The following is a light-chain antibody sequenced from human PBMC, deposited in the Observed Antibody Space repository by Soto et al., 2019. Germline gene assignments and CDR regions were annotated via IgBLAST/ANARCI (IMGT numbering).Light chain of an antibody. CDR3: QQYYDWPRT. V-gene: IGKV3-15*01. CDR2: GAS. Sequence: IVLTQSPGTLSLSPGERATLSCGASQSVSSSYLAWYQQKPDQAPRLLIYGASTRATGIPARFGGSGSGTEFTLTISRLQSEDFAVYYCQQYYDWPRTFGQGTKVDIK. CDR1: QSVSSSY. J-gene: IGKJ1*01.